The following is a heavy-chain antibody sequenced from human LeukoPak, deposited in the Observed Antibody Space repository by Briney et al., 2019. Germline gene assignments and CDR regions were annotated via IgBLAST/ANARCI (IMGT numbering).Heavy chain of an antibody. CDR2: IKQDGSEK. J-gene: IGHJ4*02. CDR1: GFTFSSYW. D-gene: IGHD4-17*01. Sequence: GGSLRLSCAASGFTFSSYWMSWVRQAPGKGLEWVANIKQDGSEKYYVDSVKGRFTISRDNAKNSLYLQMNSLRAEDTAVYYCASDDYGDDFDYWGQGTLVTVSS. CDR3: ASDDYGDDFDY. V-gene: IGHV3-7*01.